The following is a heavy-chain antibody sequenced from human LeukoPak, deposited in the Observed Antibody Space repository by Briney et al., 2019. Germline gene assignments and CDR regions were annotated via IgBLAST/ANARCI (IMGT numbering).Heavy chain of an antibody. D-gene: IGHD3-9*01. CDR3: ARGPNYDILTGYSPSNWFDP. CDR1: GYTFTGYY. V-gene: IGHV1-2*02. J-gene: IGHJ5*02. CDR2: INPNSGGT. Sequence: ASVKVSCKASGYTFTGYYMHWVRQAPGQGLEWMGWINPNSGGTNYAQKFQGRVTMTRNTSISTAYMGLSSLRSEDTAVYYCARGPNYDILTGYSPSNWFDPWGQGTLVTVSS.